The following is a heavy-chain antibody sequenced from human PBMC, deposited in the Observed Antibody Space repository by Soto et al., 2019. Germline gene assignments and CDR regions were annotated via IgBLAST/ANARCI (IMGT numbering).Heavy chain of an antibody. J-gene: IGHJ6*02. CDR1: GGSVSSGVFS. CDR3: ARGHYYYAMDV. CDR2: ISHGGSP. Sequence: SETLYLTCAVSGGSVSSGVFSWNWIRQPPGQGREWIGYISHGGSPHYTPSLRSRVSISVDRSTNVISLNLTSMTPADTAVYFCARGHYYYAMDVWGQGTTVTVSS. V-gene: IGHV4-30-2*01.